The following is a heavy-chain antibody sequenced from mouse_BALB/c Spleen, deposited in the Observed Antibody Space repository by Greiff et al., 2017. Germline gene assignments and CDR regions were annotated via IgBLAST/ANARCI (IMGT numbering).Heavy chain of an antibody. J-gene: IGHJ3*01. CDR1: GFTFSDYY. D-gene: IGHD2-2*01. Sequence: EVNVVESGGGFVKPGGSLKLSCAASGFTFSDYYMYWVRQTPEKRLEWVATISDGGSYTYYPDSVKGRFTISRDNAKNNLYLQMSSLKSEDTAMYDCARRGGDGYVAWFADWGQGTLVTVSA. CDR2: ISDGGSYT. CDR3: ARRGGDGYVAWFAD. V-gene: IGHV5-4*02.